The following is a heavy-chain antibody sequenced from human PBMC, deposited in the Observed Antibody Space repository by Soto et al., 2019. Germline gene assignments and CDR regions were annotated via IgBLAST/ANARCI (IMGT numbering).Heavy chain of an antibody. J-gene: IGHJ5*02. CDR3: ARVTGYCISTSCTNWFDP. CDR1: GGSISSGGYS. D-gene: IGHD2-2*03. CDR2: IYHSGST. V-gene: IGHV4-30-2*01. Sequence: PSETLSLTCAVSGGSISSGGYSWSWIRQPPGKGLEWIGYIYHSGSTYYNPSLKSRVTISVDRSKSQFSLKLSSVTAADTAVYYCARVTGYCISTSCTNWFDPWGQGTLVTVSS.